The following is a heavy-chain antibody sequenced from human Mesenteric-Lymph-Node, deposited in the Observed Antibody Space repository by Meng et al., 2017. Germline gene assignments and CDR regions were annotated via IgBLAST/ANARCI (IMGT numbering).Heavy chain of an antibody. Sequence: GGSLRLSCVASGFAFSSAWMSWVRQAPGRGLEWIGSVKSRADGGTADYAVPVQDRFTMSRDDSKTALYLQMNSLKTEDTALYYCTDGRSLWGRGTTVTVSS. CDR1: GFAFSSAW. J-gene: IGHJ6*02. V-gene: IGHV3-15*01. CDR2: VKSRADGGTA. D-gene: IGHD2-8*01. CDR3: TDGRSL.